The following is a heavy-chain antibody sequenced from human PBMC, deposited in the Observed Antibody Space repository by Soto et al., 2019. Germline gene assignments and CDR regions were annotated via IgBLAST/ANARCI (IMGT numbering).Heavy chain of an antibody. CDR3: VRARATDSRPDY. J-gene: IGHJ4*02. Sequence: PGGALRLSCAASGFTFSLYSMIWVRRAPGKGLEGVSSISSTSTYIYFADSLKGGLTISRDNAKNSLFLKMDSLRAEDTAIYYCVRARATDSRPDYWGQGTLVTVSS. CDR1: GFTFSLYS. D-gene: IGHD3-22*01. V-gene: IGHV3-21*06. CDR2: ISSTSTYI.